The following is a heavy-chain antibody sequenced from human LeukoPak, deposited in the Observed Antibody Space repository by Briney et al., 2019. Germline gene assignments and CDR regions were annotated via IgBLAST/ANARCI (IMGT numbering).Heavy chain of an antibody. V-gene: IGHV4-59*01. J-gene: IGHJ5*02. Sequence: SETPSLTCTVSGRSISSYYWSWIRQPPGKGLEWIGYIYYTGSTNYNPSLKSRVNISVDTSKNQFSLKLSSVTAADTAVYYCATLTGYSSESWFDPWGQGILVTVSS. D-gene: IGHD3-9*01. CDR1: GRSISSYY. CDR3: ATLTGYSSESWFDP. CDR2: IYYTGST.